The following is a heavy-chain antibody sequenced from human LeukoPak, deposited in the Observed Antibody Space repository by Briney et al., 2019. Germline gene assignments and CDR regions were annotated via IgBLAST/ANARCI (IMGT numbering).Heavy chain of an antibody. D-gene: IGHD1/OR15-1a*01. CDR1: GFTFSSHA. Sequence: GGSLRLSCAASGFTFSSHAMSWVRQAPGKGLEWVSAISNSGDRTYYADSVKGRFTISRDNLKNTLYLQMDSLRAEDTAVYYCAQNWNNDYWGQGTLVTVSS. CDR3: AQNWNNDY. J-gene: IGHJ4*02. V-gene: IGHV3-23*01. CDR2: ISNSGDRT.